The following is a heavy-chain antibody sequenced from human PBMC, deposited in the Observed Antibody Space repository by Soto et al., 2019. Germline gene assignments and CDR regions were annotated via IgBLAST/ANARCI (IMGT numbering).Heavy chain of an antibody. CDR1: GGSISSGDYS. Sequence: SETLSLTCAVSGGSISSGDYSWNWIRQPPGKGLEWIGYIYYGGSTYHKPSLQSRVTMSVDRSRNQFSLKLNSVTAADTAVYYCARVRREYDNSGPVDYWGQGTLVTVSS. V-gene: IGHV4-30-2*01. D-gene: IGHD3-22*01. CDR2: IYYGGST. CDR3: ARVRREYDNSGPVDY. J-gene: IGHJ4*02.